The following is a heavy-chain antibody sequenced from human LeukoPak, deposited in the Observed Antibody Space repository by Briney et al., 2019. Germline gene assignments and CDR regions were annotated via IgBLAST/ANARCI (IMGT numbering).Heavy chain of an antibody. CDR3: TTEYYYGSSGYGERINYFDY. Sequence: MAGGSLRLSCAASGFTFSNAWMSWVRQAPGKGLEWVGRIKSKTDGGTTDYAAPVKGRFTISRDDSKNTLYLQMNSLKTEDTAVYYCTTEYYYGSSGYGERINYFDYWGQGTLVTVSS. J-gene: IGHJ4*02. D-gene: IGHD3-22*01. V-gene: IGHV3-15*01. CDR2: IKSKTDGGTT. CDR1: GFTFSNAW.